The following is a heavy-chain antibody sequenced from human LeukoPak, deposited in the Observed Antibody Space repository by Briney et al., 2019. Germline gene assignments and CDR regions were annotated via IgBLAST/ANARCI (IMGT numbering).Heavy chain of an antibody. D-gene: IGHD3-9*01. CDR2: IWFDGSNK. J-gene: IGHJ3*02. Sequence: PGGSLRLSCAASGFTFSSYSMNWVRQAPGKGLEWVAVIWFDGSNKYYADSVKGRFTISRDNSKNTLYLQMTSLRAEDTAVYFCAEALRNFAFDAFDIWGQGTMVTVSS. CDR1: GFTFSSYS. V-gene: IGHV3-33*06. CDR3: AEALRNFAFDAFDI.